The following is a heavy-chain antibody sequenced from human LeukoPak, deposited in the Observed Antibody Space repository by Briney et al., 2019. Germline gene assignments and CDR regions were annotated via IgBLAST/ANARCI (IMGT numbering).Heavy chain of an antibody. CDR1: GGSISSYY. D-gene: IGHD6-13*01. V-gene: IGHV4-4*07. CDR3: ARGYSSSFFDY. Sequence: SETLSLTCTVSGGSISSYYWSWIRQLAGKGLERIGRIYTSGSTNYNPSLKSRVTMSVDTSKNQFSLKLSSVTAADTAVYYCARGYSSSFFDYWGQGTLVTVSS. J-gene: IGHJ4*02. CDR2: IYTSGST.